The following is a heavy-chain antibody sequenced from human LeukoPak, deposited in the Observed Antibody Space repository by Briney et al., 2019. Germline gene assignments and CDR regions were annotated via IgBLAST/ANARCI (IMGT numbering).Heavy chain of an antibody. CDR2: INTNTGNP. J-gene: IGHJ4*02. Sequence: ASVKVSCKASGYTFTSYAMNWVRQAPGQGLEWMGWINTNTGNPTYAQGFTGRFVFSLDTSVSTAYLQISSLKAEDTAVYYCASSSDYGVHQRPWYRGQGTLVTVSS. D-gene: IGHD4-17*01. V-gene: IGHV7-4-1*02. CDR3: ASSSDYGVHQRPWY. CDR1: GYTFTSYA.